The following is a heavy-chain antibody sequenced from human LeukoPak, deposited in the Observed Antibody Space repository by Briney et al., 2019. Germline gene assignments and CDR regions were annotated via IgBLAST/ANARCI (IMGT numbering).Heavy chain of an antibody. CDR2: ISGSGGST. CDR3: AKSRASSGVAPAGYDY. D-gene: IGHD6-13*01. V-gene: IGHV3-23*01. CDR1: GFTFSSYS. Sequence: PGGSLRLSCAAPGFTFSSYSMTWVRQAPGQGLEWVSSISGSGGSTYHADSVKGRFTISRDISKNTLYLQMDSLRAEDTAAYYCAKSRASSGVAPAGYDYWGQGTLVTVSS. J-gene: IGHJ4*02.